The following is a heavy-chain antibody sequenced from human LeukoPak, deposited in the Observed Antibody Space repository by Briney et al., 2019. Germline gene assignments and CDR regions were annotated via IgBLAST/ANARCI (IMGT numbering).Heavy chain of an antibody. D-gene: IGHD6-13*01. CDR3: AREIAAAGTNYFDY. Sequence: PGGSLRLSCAASGFTFSSYSMNWVRQAPGKGLEWVSSISSSSSYIYYADSVKGRFTISRDSAKNSLYLQMNSLRAEDTAVYYCAREIAAAGTNYFDYWGQGTLVTVSS. CDR1: GFTFSSYS. CDR2: ISSSSSYI. V-gene: IGHV3-21*01. J-gene: IGHJ4*02.